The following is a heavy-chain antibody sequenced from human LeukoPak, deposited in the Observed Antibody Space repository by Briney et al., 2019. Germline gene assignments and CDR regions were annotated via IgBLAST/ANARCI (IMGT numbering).Heavy chain of an antibody. CDR3: ATRTGHYDILTGPYYFDY. J-gene: IGHJ4*02. CDR1: GGSFSGYY. Sequence: SETLSLTCAVDGGSFSGYYRSWIRQPPGKGLEWIGEINHSGSTNYNPSLKSRVTVSVDTSKNQFSLKLSSVTAADTAVYYCATRTGHYDILTGPYYFDYWGQGTLVTVSS. V-gene: IGHV4-34*01. CDR2: INHSGST. D-gene: IGHD3-9*01.